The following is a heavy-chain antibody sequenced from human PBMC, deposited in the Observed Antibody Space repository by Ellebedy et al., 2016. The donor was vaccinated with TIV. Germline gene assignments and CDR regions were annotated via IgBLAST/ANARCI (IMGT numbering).Heavy chain of an antibody. CDR1: GFTFSSYG. D-gene: IGHD6-19*01. CDR3: ARGLAVAGTQPFFDY. J-gene: IGHJ4*02. CDR2: IRYDGSNK. V-gene: IGHV3-30*02. Sequence: GGSLRLSCAASGFTFSSYGMHWVRQAPGKGLEWVAFIRYDGSNKYYADSVKGRFTISRDNSKNTVYLQMNSLRAEDTAVYYCARGLAVAGTQPFFDYWGQGTLVTVSS.